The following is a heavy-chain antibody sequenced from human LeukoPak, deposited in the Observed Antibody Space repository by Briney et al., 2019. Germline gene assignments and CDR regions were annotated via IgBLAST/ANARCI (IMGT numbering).Heavy chain of an antibody. CDR2: ISTSGSTK. CDR1: GFTFSSYE. D-gene: IGHD6-19*01. Sequence: GGSLRLSCAASGFTFSSYEMNWVRQAPGKGLEWVSYISTSGSTKYYADSVKGRFTISRDDAKNSLYLQMNSLRAEDTAVYYCARRSGIAVAGAFDYWGQGTLVTVSS. J-gene: IGHJ4*02. V-gene: IGHV3-48*03. CDR3: ARRSGIAVAGAFDY.